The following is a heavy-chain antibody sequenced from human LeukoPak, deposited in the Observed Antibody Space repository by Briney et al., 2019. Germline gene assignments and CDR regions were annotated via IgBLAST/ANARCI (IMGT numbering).Heavy chain of an antibody. CDR2: ISAYNGNT. Sequence: ASVKVSCKASGGTFSSYAISWVRQAPGQGLEWMGWISAYNGNTNYAQKLQGRVTMTTGTSTSTACMELRSLRSDDTAVYYCARDLAYCSSTSCYNWFDPWGQGTLVTVSS. V-gene: IGHV1-18*01. CDR1: GGTFSSYA. J-gene: IGHJ5*02. D-gene: IGHD2-2*01. CDR3: ARDLAYCSSTSCYNWFDP.